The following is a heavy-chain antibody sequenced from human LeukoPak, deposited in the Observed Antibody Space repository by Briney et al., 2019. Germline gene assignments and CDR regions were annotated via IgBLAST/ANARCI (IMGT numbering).Heavy chain of an antibody. CDR1: GFTFSSYA. CDR2: ISYDGSNK. D-gene: IGHD3-22*01. J-gene: IGHJ4*02. V-gene: IGHV3-30-3*01. CDR3: ARGPDYYDSSGSIDY. Sequence: PGRSLRLSCAASGFTFSSYAMHWVRQAPGKGLEWVAVISYDGSNKYYADPVKGRFTISRDNSKNTLYLQMNSLRAEDTAVYYCARGPDYYDSSGSIDYWGQGTLVTVSS.